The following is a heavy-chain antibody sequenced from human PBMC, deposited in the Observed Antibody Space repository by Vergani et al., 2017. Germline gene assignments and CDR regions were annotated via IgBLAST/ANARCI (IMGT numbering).Heavy chain of an antibody. D-gene: IGHD4-11*01. V-gene: IGHV3-23*03. J-gene: IGHJ4*02. Sequence: EVQLLESGGGLVQPGGSLRLSCAASGFTFSSYAMSWVRQAPGKGLEWVSVIYSGGSSTYYADSVKGRFTISRDNSKNTLYLQMNSLRAEDTAVYYCARDGTGNYPTPFDYWGQGTLVTVSS. CDR2: IYSGGSST. CDR1: GFTFSSYA. CDR3: ARDGTGNYPTPFDY.